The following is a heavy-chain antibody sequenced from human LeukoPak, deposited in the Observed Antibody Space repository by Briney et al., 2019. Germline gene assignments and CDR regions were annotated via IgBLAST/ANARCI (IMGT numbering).Heavy chain of an antibody. Sequence: PSETLSLTCTVSGGSISSGSYYWSWIRQPAGKGLEWIGEIYHSGSTNYNPSLKSRVTISVDKSKNQFSLELSSVTAADTAVYYCARDSADYGGYGFDYWGQGTLVTVSS. V-gene: IGHV4-61*10. CDR1: GGSISSGSYY. D-gene: IGHD4-23*01. J-gene: IGHJ4*02. CDR3: ARDSADYGGYGFDY. CDR2: IYHSGST.